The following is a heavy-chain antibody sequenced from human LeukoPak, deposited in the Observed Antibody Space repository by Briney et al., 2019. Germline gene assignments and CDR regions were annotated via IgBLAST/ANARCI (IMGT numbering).Heavy chain of an antibody. V-gene: IGHV3-49*04. D-gene: IGHD6-19*01. CDR3: TRSSSGWYSDY. J-gene: IGHJ4*02. CDR2: IRSKAYGGTT. CDR1: GFTFGDYG. Sequence: PGRSLRLSGTASGFTFGDYGMSWVRQAPGKGLDWVGFIRSKAYGGTTEYAASVKGRFIISRDDFKSIAYLQMNSLKTEDTAVYYCTRSSSGWYSDYWGQGTLVTVSS.